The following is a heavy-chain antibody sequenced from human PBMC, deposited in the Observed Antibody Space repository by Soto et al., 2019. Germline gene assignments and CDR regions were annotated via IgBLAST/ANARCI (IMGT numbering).Heavy chain of an antibody. Sequence: SETLSLTCTVSCGSISSGGYYWSWIRQHPGKGLEWIGYIYYSGSTYYNPSLKSRVTISVDTSKNQFSLKLSSVTAADTAVYYCARDKWGAFDIWGQGTMVTVSS. V-gene: IGHV4-31*03. D-gene: IGHD7-27*01. CDR1: CGSISSGGYY. J-gene: IGHJ3*02. CDR3: ARDKWGAFDI. CDR2: IYYSGST.